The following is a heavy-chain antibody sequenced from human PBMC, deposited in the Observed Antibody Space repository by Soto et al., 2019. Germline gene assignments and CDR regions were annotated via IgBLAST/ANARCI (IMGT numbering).Heavy chain of an antibody. J-gene: IGHJ5*02. Sequence: QVQLVQSGAEVKKPGSSVKVSCKASGGTFSSYAISWVRQAPGQGLEWMGGIIPIFGTANYAQKFQGRVTITADESTSTAYMELSSLRSEDTAVYYCGRDLSDYRTGDNWFDPWGQGTLVTVSS. CDR3: GRDLSDYRTGDNWFDP. CDR1: GGTFSSYA. D-gene: IGHD4-4*01. CDR2: IIPIFGTA. V-gene: IGHV1-69*01.